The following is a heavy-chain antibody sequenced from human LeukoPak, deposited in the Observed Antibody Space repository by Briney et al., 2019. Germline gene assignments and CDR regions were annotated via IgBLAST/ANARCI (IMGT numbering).Heavy chain of an antibody. Sequence: GGSLRLSCAASGFTFSSYGMHWVRQAPGKGLEWVAVISNDGNIKYYADSVKGRFTISRDNAKNSLYLQMNSLRAEDTAVYYCARDYDFWSGYWGYFDYWGQGTLVTVSS. CDR2: ISNDGNIK. J-gene: IGHJ4*02. D-gene: IGHD3-3*01. V-gene: IGHV3-30*03. CDR3: ARDYDFWSGYWGYFDY. CDR1: GFTFSSYG.